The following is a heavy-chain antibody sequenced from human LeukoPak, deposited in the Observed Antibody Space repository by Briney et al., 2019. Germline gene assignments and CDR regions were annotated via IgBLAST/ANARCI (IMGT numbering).Heavy chain of an antibody. D-gene: IGHD3-3*01. CDR2: IYYSGST. CDR3: ARLVEWLLSPIDY. Sequence: PSETLSLTCTVSGGSISSSSYYWGWIRQPPGKGLEWIGSIYYSGSTYYNPSLKSRVTISVDTSKNQFSLKLSSVTAADTAVYYCARLVEWLLSPIDYWGQGTLVTVSS. CDR1: GGSISSSSYY. V-gene: IGHV4-39*01. J-gene: IGHJ4*02.